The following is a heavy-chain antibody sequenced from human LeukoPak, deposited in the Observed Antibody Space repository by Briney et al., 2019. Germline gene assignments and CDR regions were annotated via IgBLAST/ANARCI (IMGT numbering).Heavy chain of an antibody. J-gene: IGHJ4*02. Sequence: GGSLRLSCAASGFSFDDYAMHWVRQAPGKGLEWVSLISGDGGRTFYADSVKGRFTISRDNSKNSLYLQMNSVRTEDSALYYCVKDIHDRGYPDYWGQGTLVTVSS. D-gene: IGHD3-22*01. CDR2: ISGDGGRT. CDR3: VKDIHDRGYPDY. V-gene: IGHV3-43*02. CDR1: GFSFDDYA.